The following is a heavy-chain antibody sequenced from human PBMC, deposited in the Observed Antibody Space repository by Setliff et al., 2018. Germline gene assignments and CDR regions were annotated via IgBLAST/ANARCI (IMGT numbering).Heavy chain of an antibody. Sequence: TLSLTCPVSGGSISSGSYYWSWIRQPAGKGLEWIGHIYSSGSTNYNPSLKSRVTISVDRSRNQFSLKLSSVIAADTAVYYCARDLYSSSSGGFYYYYYYMDVWGKGTTVTVSS. V-gene: IGHV4-61*09. CDR1: GGSISSGSYY. CDR3: ARDLYSSSSGGFYYYYYYMDV. J-gene: IGHJ6*03. D-gene: IGHD6-6*01. CDR2: IYSSGST.